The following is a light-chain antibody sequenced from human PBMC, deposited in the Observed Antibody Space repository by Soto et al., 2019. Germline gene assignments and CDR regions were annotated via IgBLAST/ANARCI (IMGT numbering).Light chain of an antibody. J-gene: IGLJ2*01. CDR2: GNN. CDR3: QSYDNSLRVL. CDR1: RSNIGSGFD. Sequence: QSVLTQPPSVSGAPGQSVTIPCTGSRSNIGSGFDVHWYQQVPGTAPKLLIFGNNNRPSGVPDRFSGSKSGSSASLAIAGLQAEDEADYFCQSYDNSLRVLFGGGTMLTVL. V-gene: IGLV1-40*01.